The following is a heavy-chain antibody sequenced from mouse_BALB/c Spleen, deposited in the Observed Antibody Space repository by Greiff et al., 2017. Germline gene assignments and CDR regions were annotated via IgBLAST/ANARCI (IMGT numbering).Heavy chain of an antibody. J-gene: IGHJ4*01. Sequence: EVKLMESGGGLVKPGGSLKLSCAASGFTFSSYAMSWVRQTPEKRLEWVATISSGGSYTYYPDSVKGRFTISRDNAKNTLYLQMSSLRSEDTAMYYCARPSYDYDGYYYAMDYWGQGTSVTVSS. CDR1: GFTFSSYA. CDR3: ARPSYDYDGYYYAMDY. D-gene: IGHD2-4*01. V-gene: IGHV5-9-3*01. CDR2: ISSGGSYT.